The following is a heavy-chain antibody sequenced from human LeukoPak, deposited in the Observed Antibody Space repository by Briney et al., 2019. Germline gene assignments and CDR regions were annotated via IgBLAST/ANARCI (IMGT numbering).Heavy chain of an antibody. V-gene: IGHV3-21*01. D-gene: IGHD6-13*01. CDR1: GFTFSSYS. CDR3: ARDIAAAAANDY. Sequence: PGGSLRLSCAASGFTFSSYSMNWVRQAPGKGLEWVSSISSSSSYIYYADSVKGRFTISRDNAKNSLYLQMNSLRAEDTAVYYCARDIAAAAANDYWGQGTLVAVSS. CDR2: ISSSSSYI. J-gene: IGHJ4*02.